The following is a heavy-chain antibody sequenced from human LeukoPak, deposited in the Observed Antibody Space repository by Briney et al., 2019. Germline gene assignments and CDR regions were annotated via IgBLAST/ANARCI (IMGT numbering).Heavy chain of an antibody. J-gene: IGHJ6*03. V-gene: IGHV1-69*05. Sequence: SVKVSCKASGGTFSSYAISWVRQAPGQGLELMGGIIPIFGTANYAQKFQGRVTITTDESTSTAYMELSSLRSEDTAVYYCARLYQLLYEGYYYYYMDVWGKGTTVTVSS. CDR1: GGTFSSYA. CDR2: IIPIFGTA. D-gene: IGHD2-2*02. CDR3: ARLYQLLYEGYYYYYMDV.